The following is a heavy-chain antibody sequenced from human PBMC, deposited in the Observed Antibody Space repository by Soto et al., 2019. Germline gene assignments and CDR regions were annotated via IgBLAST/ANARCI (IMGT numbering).Heavy chain of an antibody. D-gene: IGHD4-17*01. J-gene: IGHJ3*02. V-gene: IGHV1-18*04. CDR3: ARVSGDYTGRAFDI. Sequence: QVQLVQSGAEVKKPGASVKVSCKASGYTFTSYGISWVRQAPGQGLEWMGWISAYNGNTNHAQKLQGRVTMTTETTKRTAYMELRSLRSDDTAVYYCARVSGDYTGRAFDIWGQGTMVTVSS. CDR2: ISAYNGNT. CDR1: GYTFTSYG.